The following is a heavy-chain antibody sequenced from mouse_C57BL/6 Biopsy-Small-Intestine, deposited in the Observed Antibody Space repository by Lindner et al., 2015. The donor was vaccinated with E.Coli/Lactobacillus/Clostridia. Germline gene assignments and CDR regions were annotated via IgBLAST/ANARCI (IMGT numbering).Heavy chain of an antibody. CDR1: PYTFSNYG. J-gene: IGHJ4*01. V-gene: IGHV1-79*01. CDR2: ISAYNGDT. Sequence: SVKVSCKASPYTFSNYGFVWVRQAPGLGLEWMGWISAYNGDTNFAPKFQGRIAMTADTSTSTVYMELKSLTSDDAAVYFCARTARTVTAVAGTNHWGQGTLVTVSS. D-gene: IGHD6-2*01. CDR3: ARTARTVTAVAGTNH.